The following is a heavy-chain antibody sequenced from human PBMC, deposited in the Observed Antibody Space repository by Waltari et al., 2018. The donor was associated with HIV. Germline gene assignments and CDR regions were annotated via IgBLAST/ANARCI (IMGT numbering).Heavy chain of an antibody. CDR2: MNPNSGNT. CDR3: ARGPQDYPKYYFDY. D-gene: IGHD4-17*01. CDR1: GSTFTSYD. V-gene: IGHV1-8*01. Sequence: QVQLVQSGAEVKKPGASVKVSCKASGSTFTSYDINWVHHATGQGLEWLGWMNPNSGNTGYAQRFQGRVTMTRNTSISTAYMELSSLRSEDTAVYFCARGPQDYPKYYFDYWGQGTLVTVSS. J-gene: IGHJ4*02.